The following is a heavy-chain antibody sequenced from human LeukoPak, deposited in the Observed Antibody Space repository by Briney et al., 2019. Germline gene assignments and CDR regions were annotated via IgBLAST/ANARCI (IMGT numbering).Heavy chain of an antibody. D-gene: IGHD3-10*01. V-gene: IGHV1-2*02. CDR1: GYTFTVYY. CDR2: INPNSGGT. CDR3: ARDLGWFGEFDNWFDP. Sequence: ASVKVSCKASGYTFTVYYMHWVRQAPGQGLEWMGWINPNSGGTNYAQKFQGRVTMTRDTSISTAYMELSRLRSDDTAVYYCARDLGWFGEFDNWFDPWGQGTLVTVSS. J-gene: IGHJ5*02.